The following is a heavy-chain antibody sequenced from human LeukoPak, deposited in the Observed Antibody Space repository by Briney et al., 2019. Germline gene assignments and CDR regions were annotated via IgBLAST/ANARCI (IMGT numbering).Heavy chain of an antibody. V-gene: IGHV3-7*01. D-gene: IGHD3-16*01. Sequence: GGSLRLSCAASGLTFSSYWMSWVRQAPGKGLEWVANIKQDGSEKYYVDSVKGRFTISRDNAKNSLYLQMNSLRAEDTAVYYCARDTRVGQYLGYYYYGMDVWGQGTTVTVSS. J-gene: IGHJ6*02. CDR1: GLTFSSYW. CDR3: ARDTRVGQYLGYYYYGMDV. CDR2: IKQDGSEK.